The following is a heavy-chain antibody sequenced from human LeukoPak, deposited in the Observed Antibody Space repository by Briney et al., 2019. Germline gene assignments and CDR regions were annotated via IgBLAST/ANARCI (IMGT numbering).Heavy chain of an antibody. CDR2: ISYDGSNK. J-gene: IGHJ4*02. CDR1: GFTFSSYA. Sequence: GGSLRLSCAASGFTFSSYAMHWVRQAPGKGLEWVAVISYDGSNKYYADSVKGRFTISRDDAKNSLYLQMNSLRVEDTAIYYCARGRYFDWLFDYWGQGTLVTVSS. CDR3: ARGRYFDWLFDY. V-gene: IGHV3-30*04. D-gene: IGHD3-9*01.